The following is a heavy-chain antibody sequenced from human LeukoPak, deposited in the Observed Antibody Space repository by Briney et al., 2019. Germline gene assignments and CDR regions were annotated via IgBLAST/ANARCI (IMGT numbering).Heavy chain of an antibody. Sequence: GASVKVSCKASGGTFSSYAISWVRQAPGQGLEWMGWISAYNGNTNYAQKLQGRVTMTTDTSTSTAYMELRSLRSDATAVYYCARDSPGIVGATSGNWGQGTLVTVSS. V-gene: IGHV1-18*01. D-gene: IGHD1-26*01. CDR2: ISAYNGNT. CDR3: ARDSPGIVGATSGN. J-gene: IGHJ4*02. CDR1: GGTFSSYA.